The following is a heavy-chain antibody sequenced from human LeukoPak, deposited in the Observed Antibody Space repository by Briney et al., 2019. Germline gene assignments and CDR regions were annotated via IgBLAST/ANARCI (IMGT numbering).Heavy chain of an antibody. CDR2: INPSGSNT. J-gene: IGHJ4*02. V-gene: IGHV1-46*01. D-gene: IGHD2-2*01. CDR1: GYTFTNYY. Sequence: ASVKVSCKASGYTFTNYYMHWVRQAPGQGLEWMGIINPSGSNTSYAQKFQGRVTMTRDTSTSTVYMELSCLRSEDTAVYYCARSGSSTSCPRDYWGQGTLATVAS. CDR3: ARSGSSTSCPRDY.